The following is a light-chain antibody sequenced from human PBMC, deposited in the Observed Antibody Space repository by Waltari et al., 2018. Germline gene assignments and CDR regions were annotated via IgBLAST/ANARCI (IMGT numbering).Light chain of an antibody. Sequence: QSVLTQPAAVSGSPGQSVTISCTGASSDIGSYDLVSWYQQHPGNAPKLLVYDVTKRPSWVSGRFSGSKSGDTASLTISGLQFEDEADYYCCSYAGNYSWVFGGGTRVTVL. CDR1: SSDIGSYDL. J-gene: IGLJ3*02. CDR2: DVT. V-gene: IGLV2-23*02. CDR3: CSYAGNYSWV.